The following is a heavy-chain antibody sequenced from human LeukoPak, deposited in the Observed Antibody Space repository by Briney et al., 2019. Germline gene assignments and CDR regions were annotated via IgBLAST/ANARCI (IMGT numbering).Heavy chain of an antibody. Sequence: PGRSLRLSWAASGFTFDDYGMSWVRQAPGKGLEWVSGINWNGGSTGYADSVKGRFTISRDNAKNSLYLQMNSLRAEDTALYYCARDSKRYYDFWSGYGGTAEEYYFDYWGQGTLVTVSS. CDR1: GFTFDDYG. CDR2: INWNGGST. V-gene: IGHV3-20*04. CDR3: ARDSKRYYDFWSGYGGTAEEYYFDY. J-gene: IGHJ4*02. D-gene: IGHD3-3*01.